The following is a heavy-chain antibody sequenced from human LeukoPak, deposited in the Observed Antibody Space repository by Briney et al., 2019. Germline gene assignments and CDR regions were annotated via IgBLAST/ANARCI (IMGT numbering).Heavy chain of an antibody. CDR1: GFTFSSYS. J-gene: IGHJ4*02. D-gene: IGHD3-22*01. CDR2: ISSSSSCI. V-gene: IGHV3-21*01. CDR3: AREGYYDSSGYFY. Sequence: GGSLRLSCAASGFTFSSYSMNWVRQAPGKGLEWVSSISSSSSCIYYADSVKGRFTISRDNAKNSLYLQMNSLRAEDTAVYYCAREGYYDSSGYFYWGQGTLVTVSS.